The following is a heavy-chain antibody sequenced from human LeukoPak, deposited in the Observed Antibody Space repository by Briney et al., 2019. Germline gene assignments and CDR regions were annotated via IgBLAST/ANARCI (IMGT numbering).Heavy chain of an antibody. CDR3: AREYCSSTSCYYSPYNWFDP. D-gene: IGHD2-2*01. CDR2: IYYSGST. CDR1: GGSISSSSYY. V-gene: IGHV4-39*07. Sequence: PSETLSLTCTVSGGSISSSSYYWGWIRQPPGKGLEWIGSIYYSGSTYYNPSLKSRVTISVDTSKNQFSLKLSSVTAADTAVYYCAREYCSSTSCYYSPYNWFDPWGQGTLVTVSS. J-gene: IGHJ5*02.